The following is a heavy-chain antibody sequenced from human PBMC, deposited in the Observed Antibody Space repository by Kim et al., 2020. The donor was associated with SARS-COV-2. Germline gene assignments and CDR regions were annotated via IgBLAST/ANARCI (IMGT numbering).Heavy chain of an antibody. D-gene: IGHD3-22*01. CDR1: GGSISSYY. J-gene: IGHJ3*02. V-gene: IGHV4-4*07. CDR3: ARDSPTYYYDSAAFDI. CDR2: IYTSGST. Sequence: SETLSLTCTVSGGSISSYYWSWIRQPAGKGLEWIGRIYTSGSTNYNPSLKSRVTMSVDTSKNQFSLKLSSVTAADTAVYYCARDSPTYYYDSAAFDIWGQGTMVTVS.